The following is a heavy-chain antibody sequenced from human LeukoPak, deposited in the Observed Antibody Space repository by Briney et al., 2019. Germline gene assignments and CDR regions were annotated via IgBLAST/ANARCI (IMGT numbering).Heavy chain of an antibody. V-gene: IGHV1-18*01. D-gene: IGHD3-22*01. CDR3: ARDALGYYDSTGDDY. J-gene: IGHJ4*02. CDR1: GYTFTSYG. CDR2: ISAYNGNT. Sequence: ASVKVSCKDSGYTFTSYGITWVRQAPGQGLEWMGWISAYNGNTNYAQKLQGRVTMTTDTSTSTAYMELMSLRSDDTAVYYCARDALGYYDSTGDDYWGQGTLVTVSS.